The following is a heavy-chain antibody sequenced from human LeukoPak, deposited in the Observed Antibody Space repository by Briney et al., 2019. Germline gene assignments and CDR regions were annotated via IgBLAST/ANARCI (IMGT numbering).Heavy chain of an antibody. Sequence: GGSLRLSCAASGFTFSSYGMSWVRQAPGKVLEWVSAISGSGGSTYYADSVKGRFTISRDNSKNTLYLQMNSLRAEDTAVYYCAGHQGIAVAGTGFDYWGQGTLVTVSS. D-gene: IGHD6-19*01. J-gene: IGHJ4*02. CDR1: GFTFSSYG. CDR3: AGHQGIAVAGTGFDY. V-gene: IGHV3-23*01. CDR2: ISGSGGST.